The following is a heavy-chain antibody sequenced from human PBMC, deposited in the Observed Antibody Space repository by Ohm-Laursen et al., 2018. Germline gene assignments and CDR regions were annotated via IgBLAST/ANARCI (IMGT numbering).Heavy chain of an antibody. CDR2: IYYSGST. D-gene: IGHD3-3*01. CDR3: ARGGFWSGPTYYYYGMDV. CDR1: GGYISSGGYY. J-gene: IGHJ6*02. V-gene: IGHV4-31*03. Sequence: SQTLSLTCTVSGGYISSGGYYWSWIRQHPGKGLEWIGYIYYSGSTYYNPSLKSRVTISVDTSKNQFSLKLSSVTAADTAVYYCARGGFWSGPTYYYYGMDVWGQGTTVTVSS.